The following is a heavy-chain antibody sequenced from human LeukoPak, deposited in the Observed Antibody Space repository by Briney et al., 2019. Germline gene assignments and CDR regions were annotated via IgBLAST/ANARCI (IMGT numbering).Heavy chain of an antibody. CDR2: IYYSGST. CDR3: AREGSGYCSGGSCYDRDYYYYGMDV. CDR1: GGSISSYY. V-gene: IGHV4-59*01. Sequence: PSETLSLTCTVSGGSISSYYWSWIRQPPGKGLEWIGHIYYSGSTNYNPSLKSRVTISVDTSKNQFSLKLSSVTAADTAVYYCAREGSGYCSGGSCYDRDYYYYGMDVWGQGTTVTVSS. J-gene: IGHJ6*02. D-gene: IGHD2-15*01.